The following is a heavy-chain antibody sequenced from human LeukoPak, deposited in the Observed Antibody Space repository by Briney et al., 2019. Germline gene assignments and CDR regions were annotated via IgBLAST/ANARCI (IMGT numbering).Heavy chain of an antibody. V-gene: IGHV1-2*02. CDR1: GYTFTGYY. J-gene: IGHJ6*03. CDR2: INPNSGGT. D-gene: IGHD3-16*02. CDR3: ARDHSMITFGGVIAYYMDV. Sequence: ASVKVSCKAPGYTFTGYYMHWVRQAPGQGLEWMGWINPNSGGTNYAQKFQGRVTMTRDTSISTAYMELSRLRSDDTAVYYCARDHSMITFGGVIAYYMDVWGKGTTVTVSS.